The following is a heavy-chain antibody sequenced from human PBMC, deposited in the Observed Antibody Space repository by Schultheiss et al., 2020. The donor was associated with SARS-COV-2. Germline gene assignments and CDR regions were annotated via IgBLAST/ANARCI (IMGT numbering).Heavy chain of an antibody. CDR1: GYTFTSYG. D-gene: IGHD3-3*01. Sequence: ASVKVSCKASGYTFTSYGISWVRQAPGQGLEWMGWINPNSGGTNYAQKFQGRVTMTRDTSISTAYMELSRLRSDDTAVYYCARDPRHYDFWSGYPGFDYWGQGTLVTVSS. J-gene: IGHJ4*02. CDR2: INPNSGGT. CDR3: ARDPRHYDFWSGYPGFDY. V-gene: IGHV1-2*02.